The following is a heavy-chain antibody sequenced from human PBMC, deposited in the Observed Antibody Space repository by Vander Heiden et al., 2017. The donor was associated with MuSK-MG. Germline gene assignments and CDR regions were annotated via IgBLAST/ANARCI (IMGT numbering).Heavy chain of an antibody. CDR3: TSTGPGDDY. V-gene: IGHV3-73*01. D-gene: IGHD4-17*01. Sequence: EVQLVESGGGLVQPGGSLKLSCVVSGFTFTGSTMPRFRPASGKGLDWVVRVETKPNNYATAYAASVKGRFTISRDDSKSRAYLEMISLKTEDTAVYYCTSTGPGDDYWGQGTPVTVSS. CDR2: VETKPNNYAT. J-gene: IGHJ4*02. CDR1: GFTFTGST.